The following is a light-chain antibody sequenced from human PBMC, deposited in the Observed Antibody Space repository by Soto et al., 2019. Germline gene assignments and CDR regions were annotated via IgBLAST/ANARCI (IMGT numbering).Light chain of an antibody. CDR3: QQFNVYPIT. V-gene: IGKV1-13*02. J-gene: IGKJ5*01. Sequence: AIQLTQSPSSLSASVGDRVTITCRASQDIRGALAWYQQKPGKAPKLLIYDVSSLESGVPSRFSGSGSGTDFTFTISSLQSEDFATYYCQQFNVYPITFGQGTRLEIK. CDR1: QDIRGA. CDR2: DVS.